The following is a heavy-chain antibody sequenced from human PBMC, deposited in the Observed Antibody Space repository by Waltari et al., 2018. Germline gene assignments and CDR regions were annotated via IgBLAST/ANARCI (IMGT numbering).Heavy chain of an antibody. CDR1: GFTFSSYS. CDR3: ARDGSGSYPLDY. D-gene: IGHD3-10*01. J-gene: IGHJ4*02. V-gene: IGHV3-21*01. Sequence: EVQLVESGGGLVKPGGSLRLSCAASGFTFSSYSMNWVRQAPGKGLEWVSSISSSSSYIYYADSVKGRFTISRDNAKNSLYLQMNSLRAEDMAVYYCARDGSGSYPLDYWGQGTLVTVSS. CDR2: ISSSSSYI.